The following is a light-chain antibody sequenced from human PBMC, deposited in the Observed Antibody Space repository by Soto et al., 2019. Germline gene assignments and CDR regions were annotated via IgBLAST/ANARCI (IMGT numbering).Light chain of an antibody. J-gene: IGKJ4*01. V-gene: IGKV3-20*01. Sequence: EIMLTQSPGTLSLSPGERATLSFRASQSVSSSSLAWYQQKPGQAPRLLIYDTSSRATGIPDRFSGSGSGTDFTLTISRLEPEDFAVYYCQQYVSSPLTFGGGTKVDI. CDR2: DTS. CDR3: QQYVSSPLT. CDR1: QSVSSSS.